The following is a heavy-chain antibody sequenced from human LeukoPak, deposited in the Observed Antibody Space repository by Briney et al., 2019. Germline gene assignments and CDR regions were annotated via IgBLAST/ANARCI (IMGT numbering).Heavy chain of an antibody. J-gene: IGHJ4*02. CDR2: IYYSGST. Sequence: SETLSLTCTVSGGSISSSSYYWGWIRQPPGKGLEWIGSIYYSGSTYYNPSLKSRVTISVDTSKNQFSLKLSSVTAADTAVYYCARVGRIVATIDYWGQGTLVTVSS. CDR3: ARVGRIVATIDY. V-gene: IGHV4-39*07. D-gene: IGHD5-12*01. CDR1: GGSISSSSYY.